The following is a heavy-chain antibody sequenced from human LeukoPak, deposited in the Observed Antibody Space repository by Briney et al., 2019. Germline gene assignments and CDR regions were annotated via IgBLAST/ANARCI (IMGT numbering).Heavy chain of an antibody. CDR1: GFTFSSYA. Sequence: QPGGSLRLSCAASGFTFSSYAMHWVRQAPGKGLEWVAVISNDGSNKYYADSVKGRFTISRDNSKNTLYLQMNSLRGKDTAVYYCTKGYSGYDYAFDYWGQGTLVTVSS. V-gene: IGHV3-30-3*01. CDR3: TKGYSGYDYAFDY. J-gene: IGHJ4*02. D-gene: IGHD5-12*01. CDR2: ISNDGSNK.